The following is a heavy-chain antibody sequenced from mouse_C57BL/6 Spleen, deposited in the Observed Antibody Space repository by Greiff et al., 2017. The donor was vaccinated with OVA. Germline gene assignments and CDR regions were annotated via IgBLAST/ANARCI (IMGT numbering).Heavy chain of an antibody. CDR3: ARLDSIITTVVATDAMDY. CDR2: IHPNSGST. J-gene: IGHJ4*01. V-gene: IGHV1-64*01. CDR1: GYTFTSYW. Sequence: QVQLQQPGAELVKPGASVKLSCKASGYTFTSYWMHWVKQRPGQGLEWIGMIHPNSGSTNYNEKFKSKATLTVDKSSSTAYMQLSSLTSEDSAVYYCARLDSIITTVVATDAMDYWGQGTSVTVSS. D-gene: IGHD1-1*01.